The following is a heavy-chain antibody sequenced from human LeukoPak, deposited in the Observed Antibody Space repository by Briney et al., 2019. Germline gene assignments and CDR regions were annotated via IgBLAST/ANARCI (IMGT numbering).Heavy chain of an antibody. CDR3: AKPYSSSWYAVPNGDY. Sequence: GGSLRLSCAASGFTFSSYAMSWVRQAPGKGLEWVSAISGSGGSTYYADSVKGRFTISRDNSKNTLYLQMNSLRAEDTAVYYCAKPYSSSWYAVPNGDYWGQGTLVTVSS. J-gene: IGHJ4*02. CDR1: GFTFSSYA. V-gene: IGHV3-23*01. D-gene: IGHD6-13*01. CDR2: ISGSGGST.